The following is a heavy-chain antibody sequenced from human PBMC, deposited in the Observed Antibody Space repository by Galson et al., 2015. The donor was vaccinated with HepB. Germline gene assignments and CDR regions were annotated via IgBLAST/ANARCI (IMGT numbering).Heavy chain of an antibody. D-gene: IGHD6-13*01. CDR3: ARVSPAAAVLGAFDI. CDR2: ISSSSSTI. V-gene: IGHV3-48*01. CDR1: GFTFSSYS. J-gene: IGHJ3*02. Sequence: SLRLSCAASGFTFSSYSMNWVRQAPGKGLEWVSYISSSSSTIYYAGSVKGRFTISRDNAKNSLYLQMNSLRAEDTAVYYCARVSPAAAVLGAFDIWGQGTMVTVSS.